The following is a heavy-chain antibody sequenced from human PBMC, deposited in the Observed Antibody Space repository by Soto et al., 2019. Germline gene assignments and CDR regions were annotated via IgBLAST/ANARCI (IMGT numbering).Heavy chain of an antibody. Sequence: EVQLVESGGGLVKPGGSLRLSCAASGFTFSSYSMNWVRQAPGKGLEWVSSISSSSSYIYYADSVKGRFTISRDNAKNSLYLQMNSLRAEDTAVYYCARMSHIAVAGGWEPGYGMDVWGQGTTVTVSS. V-gene: IGHV3-21*01. CDR3: ARMSHIAVAGGWEPGYGMDV. CDR1: GFTFSSYS. CDR2: ISSSSSYI. D-gene: IGHD6-19*01. J-gene: IGHJ6*02.